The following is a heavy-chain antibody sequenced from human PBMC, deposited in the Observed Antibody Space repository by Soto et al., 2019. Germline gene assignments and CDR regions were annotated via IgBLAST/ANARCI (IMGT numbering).Heavy chain of an antibody. D-gene: IGHD2-2*01. CDR1: GYTFTSYY. CDR2: INPSGGST. CDR3: ARDCSSTSCYGPTSDI. J-gene: IGHJ3*02. V-gene: IGHV1-46*03. Sequence: ASVKVSCTASGYTFTSYYMHWVRQAPGQGLEWMGIINPSGGSTSYAQKFQGRVTMTRDTSTSTVYMELSSLRSEDTAVYYCARDCSSTSCYGPTSDIWGQGTMVTVSS.